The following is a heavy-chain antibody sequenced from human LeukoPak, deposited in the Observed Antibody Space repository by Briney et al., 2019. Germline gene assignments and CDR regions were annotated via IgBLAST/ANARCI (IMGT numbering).Heavy chain of an antibody. CDR1: GFTFSSYG. D-gene: IGHD3-10*01. CDR3: AKVGRRMVRGVIPDYFDY. J-gene: IGHJ4*02. V-gene: IGHV3-30*18. Sequence: GGSLRLSCAASGFTFSSYGMHWVRQAPGKGLEWVAVISYEGSNKYYADSVKGRFTISRDNSKNTLYLQMNSLRAEDTAVYYCAKVGRRMVRGVIPDYFDYWGQGTLVTVSS. CDR2: ISYEGSNK.